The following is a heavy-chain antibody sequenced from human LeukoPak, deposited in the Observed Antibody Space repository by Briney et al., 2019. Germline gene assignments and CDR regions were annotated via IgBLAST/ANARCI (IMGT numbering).Heavy chain of an antibody. CDR2: FYTSENT. CDR3: ARDDFGIVGFAY. Sequence: SETLSLTCTVSGGSISSGSYYWNWIRQPAGKGLEWIGRFYTSENTNYNPSLKSRVTISLDTSKSQFSLKLSSVTAADTAVYYCARDDFGIVGFAYWGQGILVTVSS. V-gene: IGHV4-61*02. CDR1: GGSISSGSYY. J-gene: IGHJ4*02. D-gene: IGHD2/OR15-2a*01.